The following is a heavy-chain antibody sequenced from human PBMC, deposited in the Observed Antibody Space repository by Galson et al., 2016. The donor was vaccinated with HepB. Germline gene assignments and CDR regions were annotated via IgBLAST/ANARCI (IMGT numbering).Heavy chain of an antibody. D-gene: IGHD3-22*01. V-gene: IGHV1-46*01. CDR3: ARDQALYYYGSSTYSSPSGMDV. CDR2: LNPSGSST. CDR1: GYSFSTYY. Sequence: SVKVSCKASGYSFSTYYIHWVRQAPGQGLEWMGMLNPSGSSTSHAQKFQGRVTVTRDTSTSTVYMQLSSLRSEDTAVYYCARDQALYYYGSSTYSSPSGMDVWGQGTTVTVSS. J-gene: IGHJ6*02.